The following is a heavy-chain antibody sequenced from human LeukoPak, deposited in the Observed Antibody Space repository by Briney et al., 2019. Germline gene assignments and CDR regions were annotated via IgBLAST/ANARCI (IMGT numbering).Heavy chain of an antibody. D-gene: IGHD6-19*01. V-gene: IGHV1-69*05. J-gene: IGHJ4*02. CDR3: ARMRYSSGWYEDYFDY. CDR1: GGTFSSYA. CDR2: IIPIFGTA. Sequence: SVKVSCKASGGTFSSYAISWVRQAPGQGLEWMGGIIPIFGTANYAQKFQGRVTITTDESTSTAYMELSSLRSEDTAVYYCARMRYSSGWYEDYFDYWGQGTLVTVSS.